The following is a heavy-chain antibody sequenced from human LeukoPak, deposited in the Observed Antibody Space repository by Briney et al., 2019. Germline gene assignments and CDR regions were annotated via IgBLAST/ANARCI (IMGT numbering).Heavy chain of an antibody. J-gene: IGHJ6*03. CDR3: ASVRRGFGESSKYYAYYYMGV. Sequence: ASETLSLTCTVSGGSISSYYWSWIRQPPGKGLEWIGYIYYSGSTNYNPSLKSRVTISLDTSKNQFSLKLSSVTAADTAVYYCASVRRGFGESSKYYAYYYMGVWGKGTTVTISS. CDR2: IYYSGST. CDR1: GGSISSYY. V-gene: IGHV4-59*08. D-gene: IGHD3-10*01.